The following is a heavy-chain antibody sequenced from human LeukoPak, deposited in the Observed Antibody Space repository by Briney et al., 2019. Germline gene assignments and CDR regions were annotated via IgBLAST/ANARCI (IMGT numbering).Heavy chain of an antibody. CDR3: ARDRIHYFDY. D-gene: IGHD5-18*01. CDR1: GFTVSSTY. V-gene: IGHV3-53*01. J-gene: IGHJ4*02. CDR2: IYSGGST. Sequence: GGSLRLSCAASGFTVSSTYMSWVRQAPGKGLEWASVIYSGGSTYYADSVKGRFTISRDNSKNTLYLQMNSLRAEDTAVYYRARDRIHYFDYWGQGTLVTVSS.